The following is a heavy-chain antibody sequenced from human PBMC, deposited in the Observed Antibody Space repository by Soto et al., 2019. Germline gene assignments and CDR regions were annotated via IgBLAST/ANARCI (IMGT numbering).Heavy chain of an antibody. J-gene: IGHJ6*02. D-gene: IGHD1-26*01. CDR3: AREDRSYYYYYGMDV. CDR2: ISSSSSYI. Sequence: GGSLRLSCAASGFTFSSYSMNWVRQAPGKGLEWVSSISSSSSYIYYADSVKGRFTISRDNAKNSLYLQMNSLRAEDTAVYYCAREDRSYYYYYGMDVWGQGTTVTVSS. CDR1: GFTFSSYS. V-gene: IGHV3-21*01.